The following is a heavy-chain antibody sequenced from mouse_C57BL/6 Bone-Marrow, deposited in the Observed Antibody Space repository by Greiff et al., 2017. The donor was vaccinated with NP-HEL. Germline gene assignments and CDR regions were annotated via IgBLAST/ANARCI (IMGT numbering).Heavy chain of an antibody. CDR1: GFTFSSYA. V-gene: IGHV5-4*03. Sequence: EVNVVESGGGLVKPGGSLKLSCAASGFTFSSYAMSWVRQTPEKRLEWVATISDGGSYTYYPDNVKGRFTISRDNAKNNLYLQMSHLKSEDTAMYYCARFYGSYYFDYWGQGTTLTVSS. CDR3: ARFYGSYYFDY. J-gene: IGHJ2*01. CDR2: ISDGGSYT. D-gene: IGHD1-1*01.